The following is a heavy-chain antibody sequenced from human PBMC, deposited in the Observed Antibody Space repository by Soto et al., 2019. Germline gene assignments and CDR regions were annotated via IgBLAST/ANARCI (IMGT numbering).Heavy chain of an antibody. J-gene: IGHJ4*02. CDR1: GFTFSDYY. CDR3: ARGPRVAVAWGTLPNKH. V-gene: IGHV3-11*06. CDR2: ISSSSSYT. D-gene: IGHD6-19*01. Sequence: GGSLRLSCAASGFTFSDYYMSWIRQAPGKGLEWVSYISSSSSYTNYADSVKGRFTISRDNAKNSLYLQMNSLRAEDTAVYYCARGPRVAVAWGTLPNKHWGQGTLVTVSS.